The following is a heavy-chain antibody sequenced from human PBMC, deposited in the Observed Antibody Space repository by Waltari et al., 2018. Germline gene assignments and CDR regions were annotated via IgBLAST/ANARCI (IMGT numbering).Heavy chain of an antibody. J-gene: IGHJ3*02. CDR1: GGTFSSYA. V-gene: IGHV1-69*13. CDR3: ALKGEAVAGTAFDI. Sequence: QVQLVQSGAEVKKPGSSVKVSCKASGGTFSSYAISWVRQAPGQGLEWMGGVIQICGTANYEQKFQGRVKITADESTSTAYMELSSLRSEDTAVYYCALKGEAVAGTAFDIWGQGTMVTVSS. CDR2: VIQICGTA. D-gene: IGHD6-19*01.